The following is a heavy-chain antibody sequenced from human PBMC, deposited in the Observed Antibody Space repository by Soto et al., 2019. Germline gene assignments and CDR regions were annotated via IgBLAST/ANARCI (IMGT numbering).Heavy chain of an antibody. J-gene: IGHJ6*02. CDR1: GYTFTSYG. D-gene: IGHD2-15*01. CDR3: ASVETQRYYYGMDV. Sequence: SVNVSCKASGYTFTSYGISLVRQAPGQGLEWMGGIIPIFGTADYAQKFQGRVTITADESTSTAYMELSSLRSEDTAVYYCASVETQRYYYGMDVWGQGTTVTVPS. CDR2: IIPIFGTA. V-gene: IGHV1-69*13.